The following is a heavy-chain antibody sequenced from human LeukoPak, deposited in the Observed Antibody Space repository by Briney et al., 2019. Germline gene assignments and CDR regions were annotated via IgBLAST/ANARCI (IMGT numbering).Heavy chain of an antibody. J-gene: IGHJ4*02. V-gene: IGHV3-30*18. CDR3: AKVGIGSDFDY. Sequence: GGSLRLSCAASGFTFSSYSMNWVRQAPGKGLEWVAVISYDGSNKYYADSVEGRFTISRDNSKNTLYLQMNSLRAEDTAVYYCAKVGIGSDFDYWGQGTLVTVSS. CDR1: GFTFSSYS. D-gene: IGHD2-2*03. CDR2: ISYDGSNK.